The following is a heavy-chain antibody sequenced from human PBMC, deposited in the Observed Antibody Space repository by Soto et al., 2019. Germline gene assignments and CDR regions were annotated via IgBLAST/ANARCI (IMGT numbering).Heavy chain of an antibody. CDR3: ARRPYSSSWYNYYYYYMDV. CDR1: GFTFSSYG. J-gene: IGHJ6*03. Sequence: GGSLRLSCAASGFTFSSYGMHWVRQAPGKGLEWVAVIWYDGSNKYYADSVKGRFTISRDNSKNTLYLQMNSLRAEDTAVYYCARRPYSSSWYNYYYYYMDVWGKGTTVTVSS. V-gene: IGHV3-33*01. D-gene: IGHD6-13*01. CDR2: IWYDGSNK.